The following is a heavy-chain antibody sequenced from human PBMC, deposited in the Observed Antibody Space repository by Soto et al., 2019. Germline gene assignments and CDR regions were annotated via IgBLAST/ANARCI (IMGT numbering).Heavy chain of an antibody. D-gene: IGHD2-21*02. V-gene: IGHV3-33*01. J-gene: IGHJ3*02. Sequence: GGSLRLSCAASGFTFSSYGMHWVRQAPGKGLEWVAVIWYDGSNKYYADSVKGRFTISRDNSKNTLYPQMNSLRAEDTAVYYCASSIVVVTANSNAFDIWGQGTMVTVSS. CDR1: GFTFSSYG. CDR3: ASSIVVVTANSNAFDI. CDR2: IWYDGSNK.